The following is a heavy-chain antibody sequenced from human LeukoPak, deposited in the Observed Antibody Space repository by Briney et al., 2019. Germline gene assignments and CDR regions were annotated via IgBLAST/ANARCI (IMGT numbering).Heavy chain of an antibody. CDR2: IDTDGSST. J-gene: IGHJ3*02. Sequence: GGSLRLSYAASGFTFSSYWMHWVRQAPGKGLVWVSRIDTDGSSTSYADSVKGRFTISRDNAKNTLYLQMNSLRAEDTAVYYCAREDYDSSGYDAFDIWGQGTMVTVPS. V-gene: IGHV3-74*01. CDR1: GFTFSSYW. CDR3: AREDYDSSGYDAFDI. D-gene: IGHD3-22*01.